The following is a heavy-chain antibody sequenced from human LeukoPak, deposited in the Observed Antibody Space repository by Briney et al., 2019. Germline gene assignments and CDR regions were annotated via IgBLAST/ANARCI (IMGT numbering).Heavy chain of an antibody. J-gene: IGHJ6*02. Sequence: SETLSLTCAVYGGSFSGYYWSWIRQPPGKGLEWIGEINHSGSTNYNPSLKSRVTISVDTSRNQFSLNLSSVTAADTAVYYCARLGAYYYYGMDVWGQGTTVTVSS. CDR1: GGSFSGYY. CDR2: INHSGST. D-gene: IGHD3-16*01. V-gene: IGHV4-34*01. CDR3: ARLGAYYYYGMDV.